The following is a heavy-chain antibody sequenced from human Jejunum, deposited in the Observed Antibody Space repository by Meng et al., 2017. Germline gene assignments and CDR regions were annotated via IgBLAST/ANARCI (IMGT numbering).Heavy chain of an antibody. CDR1: GFKFSSYE. V-gene: IGHV3-48*03. CDR3: ARGDYYDSSNYYYED. J-gene: IGHJ4*02. Sequence: GESLKISCAASGFKFSSYEMNWVCQAAGKGLEWVSYISSRGDTIYYADSVKGRFTISRDNAQNSLYLQMNSLRAEDTAVYYCARGDYYDSSNYYYEDWGQGTLVTVSS. D-gene: IGHD3-22*01. CDR2: ISSRGDTI.